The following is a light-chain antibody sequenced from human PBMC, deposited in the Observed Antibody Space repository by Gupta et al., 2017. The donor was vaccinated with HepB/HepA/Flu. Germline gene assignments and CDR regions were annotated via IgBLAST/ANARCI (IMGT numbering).Light chain of an antibody. CDR3: QQDGSSPKT. CDR2: DAS. CDR1: QSISNF. Sequence: EIILTQSPATLSLSPGERASLSCRASQSISNFLGWYQQKPGQAPRLLIYDASKRAAGIPARFSGSGSGTDFTLTISSLEPEDFAVYYCQQDGSSPKTFGQGTKLEIK. V-gene: IGKV3-11*01. J-gene: IGKJ2*01.